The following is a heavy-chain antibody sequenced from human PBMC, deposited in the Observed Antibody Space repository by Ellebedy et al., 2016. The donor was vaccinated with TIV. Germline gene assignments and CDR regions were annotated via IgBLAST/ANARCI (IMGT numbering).Heavy chain of an antibody. CDR2: FYSGGFT. CDR1: GFTVSSYY. J-gene: IGHJ4*02. V-gene: IGHV3-66*01. CDR3: ARDRFHGGGRISFDY. Sequence: GESLKISCAASGFTVSSYYMNWVRQAPGKGLEWVSVFYSGGFTRYADSVKGRFTISRDNSKNTVDLQMNSLRAEDTAVYYCARDRFHGGGRISFDYWGQGTLVTVSS. D-gene: IGHD2-21*01.